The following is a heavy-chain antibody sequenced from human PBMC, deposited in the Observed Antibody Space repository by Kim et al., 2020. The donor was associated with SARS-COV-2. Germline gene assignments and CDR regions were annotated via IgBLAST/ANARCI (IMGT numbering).Heavy chain of an antibody. Sequence: GGSLRLSCAASGFTFSGYEMIWVRQAPGKRLEWVSYISSSGTTIYYADSVKGRFTISRDNAKDSLYLQMNSLRVEDTAVYYCARYYFGSGSRGLDVWGQGTPVTVSS. CDR2: ISSSGTTI. V-gene: IGHV3-48*03. D-gene: IGHD3-10*01. J-gene: IGHJ6*02. CDR1: GFTFSGYE. CDR3: ARYYFGSGSRGLDV.